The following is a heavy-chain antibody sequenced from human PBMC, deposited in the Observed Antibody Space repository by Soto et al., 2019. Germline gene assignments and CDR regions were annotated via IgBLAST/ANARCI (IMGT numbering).Heavy chain of an antibody. J-gene: IGHJ6*03. D-gene: IGHD6-13*01. CDR2: INAGNGNT. CDR3: ARGRSSQKYYYYYMDV. Sequence: GASVKVSCKASGYTFTSYAMHWVRQAPGQRLEWMGWINAGNGNTKYSQKFQGRVTITRDTSASTAYMELSSLRSEDTAVYYCARGRSSQKYYYYYMDVWGKGTTVTVSS. V-gene: IGHV1-3*01. CDR1: GYTFTSYA.